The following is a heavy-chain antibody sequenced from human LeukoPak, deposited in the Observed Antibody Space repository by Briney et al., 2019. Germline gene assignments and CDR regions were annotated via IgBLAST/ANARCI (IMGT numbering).Heavy chain of an antibody. Sequence: GGSLRLSCAASGFTFSSYWMHWVRQAPGKGLVWVSRVNSDGSSTTYADSVKGRFTISRDNAKNTLYLQMNSLRAEDTAVYYCARNKVSYGMDVWGQGTTVTVSS. V-gene: IGHV3-74*01. J-gene: IGHJ6*02. CDR3: ARNKVSYGMDV. CDR2: VNSDGSST. CDR1: GFTFSSYW.